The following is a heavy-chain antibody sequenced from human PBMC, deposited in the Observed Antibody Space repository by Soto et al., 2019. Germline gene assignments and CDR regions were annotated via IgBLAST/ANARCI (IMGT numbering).Heavy chain of an antibody. CDR1: GGSVSSGSYY. V-gene: IGHV4-61*03. D-gene: IGHD6-13*01. J-gene: IGHJ6*02. CDR2: IYYSGST. Sequence: KASETLSLTCTVSGGSVSSGSYYWSWIRQPPGKGLEWIGYIYYSGSTNYNPSLKSRVTISVDTSKKHFSLKLSSVTAADTAVYYCARGGLYSSSFRPGPWGRRYYYYGMDVWGQGTTVTVSS. CDR3: ARGGLYSSSFRPGPWGRRYYYYGMDV.